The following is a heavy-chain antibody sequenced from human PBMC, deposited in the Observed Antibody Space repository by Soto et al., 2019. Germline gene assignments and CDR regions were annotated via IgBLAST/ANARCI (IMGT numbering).Heavy chain of an antibody. V-gene: IGHV4-39*01. D-gene: IGHD2-2*02. J-gene: IGHJ6*02. CDR2: IYYSGGT. Sequence: QLQLQESGPGLVKPSETLSLTCTVSDGSISSSSYYWGWIRQSPGKGLEWIGSIYYSGGTYYNPSLKSRVTISVDTSKNQFSLKLSSVTAADTAVYYCARHVLVPAAIGGMDVWGQGTTVTVSS. CDR3: ARHVLVPAAIGGMDV. CDR1: DGSISSSSYY.